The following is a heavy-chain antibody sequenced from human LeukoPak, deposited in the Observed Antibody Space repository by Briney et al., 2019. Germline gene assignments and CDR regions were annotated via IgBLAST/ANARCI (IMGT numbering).Heavy chain of an antibody. CDR2: IYYSGTT. J-gene: IGHJ4*02. CDR3: ARLGDYYVSGTYYFDS. Sequence: KPSETLSLTCTVSGVSISSTSYYWGWIRQTPGKGLEWIGSIYYSGTTYYNPSLKSRVTISVDTSKNQFSLKLRSVTAADTAVFYCARLGDYYVSGTYYFDSWGPGTLVTVSS. D-gene: IGHD3-10*01. CDR1: GVSISSTSYY. V-gene: IGHV4-39*01.